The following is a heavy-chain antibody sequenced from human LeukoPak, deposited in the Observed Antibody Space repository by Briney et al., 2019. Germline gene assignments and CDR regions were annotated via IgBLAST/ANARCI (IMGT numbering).Heavy chain of an antibody. CDR3: ASSVVLRYFDWLRWGSYHFDY. J-gene: IGHJ4*02. D-gene: IGHD3-9*01. V-gene: IGHV1-2*02. CDR2: INPNSGGT. CDR1: GYTFTGYY. Sequence: ASVKVSCKASGYTFTGYYMHWVRQAPGQGLEWMGWINPNSGGTNYTQKFQGRVAMTRDTSISTAYMELSRLRSDDTAVYYCASSVVLRYFDWLRWGSYHFDYWGQGTLVTVSS.